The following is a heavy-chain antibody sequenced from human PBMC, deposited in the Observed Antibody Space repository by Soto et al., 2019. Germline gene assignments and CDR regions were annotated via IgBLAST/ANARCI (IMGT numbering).Heavy chain of an antibody. D-gene: IGHD6-6*01. V-gene: IGHV3-48*03. CDR3: ARATYSSSYYFDS. CDR1: GFTLSSFE. CDR2: IGSSGSTI. J-gene: IGHJ4*02. Sequence: SLGLSCAASGFTLSSFEMNWVRQAPGKGLEWVSKIGSSGSTIWYADSVKGRFTISRDNAKNSLYLQMNSLRGEDTAVYYCARATYSSSYYFDSWGQGTLVTVSS.